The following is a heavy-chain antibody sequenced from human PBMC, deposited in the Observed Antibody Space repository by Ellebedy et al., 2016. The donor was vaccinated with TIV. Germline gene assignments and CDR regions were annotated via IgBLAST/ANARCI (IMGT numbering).Heavy chain of an antibody. J-gene: IGHJ6*02. V-gene: IGHV5-10-1*01. D-gene: IGHD4-11*01. CDR2: IDPRDSDA. CDR1: GYSFPSYW. CDR3: VRLLTTDYYYYAMDV. Sequence: ASVKVSCKGSGYSFPSYWIAWVRQVPGKGLDWMGRIDPRDSDATYSSAFQGHVTISVDKSRNTAFLQLSSLKASDRGIYYCVRLLTTDYYYYAMDVWGQGTTVNVSS.